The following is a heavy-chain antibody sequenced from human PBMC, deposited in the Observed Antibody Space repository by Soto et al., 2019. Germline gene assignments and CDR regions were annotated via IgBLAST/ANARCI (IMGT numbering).Heavy chain of an antibody. CDR3: ASDLEIRYCSGGSCYGY. D-gene: IGHD2-15*01. CDR1: GGTFSSYT. CDR2: IIPILGIA. Sequence: SVKVSCKASGGTFSSYTISWVRQAPGQGLEWMGRIIPILGIANYAQKFQGRVTITADKSTSTAYMELSSLRSEDTAVYYCASDLEIRYCSGGSCYGYWGQGTLVTVSS. V-gene: IGHV1-69*02. J-gene: IGHJ4*02.